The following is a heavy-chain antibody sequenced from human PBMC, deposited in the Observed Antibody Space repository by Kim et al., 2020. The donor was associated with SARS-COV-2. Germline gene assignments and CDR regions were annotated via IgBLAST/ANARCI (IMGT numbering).Heavy chain of an antibody. CDR1: GFTFSSYA. V-gene: IGHV3-23*01. CDR2: ISGSGGST. Sequence: GGSLRLSCAASGFTFSSYAMSWVRQAPGKGLEWVSAISGSGGSTYYADSVKGRFTISRDNSKNTLYLQMNSLRAEDTAVYYCAKGEGPDYYGSGTHYYGMDVWGQGTTVTVSS. D-gene: IGHD3-10*01. CDR3: AKGEGPDYYGSGTHYYGMDV. J-gene: IGHJ6*02.